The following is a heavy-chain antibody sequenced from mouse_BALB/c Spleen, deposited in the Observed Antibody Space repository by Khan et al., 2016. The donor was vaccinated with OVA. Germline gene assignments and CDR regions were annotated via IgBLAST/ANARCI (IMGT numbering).Heavy chain of an antibody. V-gene: IGHV3-2*02. J-gene: IGHJ2*01. Sequence: EVQLQESGPGLVKPSQSLSLTCTVTGYSITSDYAWNWIRQFPGNKLEWMGYISDSGSASYNPSLKSRISITRDTSKNQFFLQLNSVTTEGTATYYCARSGMANWGQGTTLTVSS. CDR2: ISDSGSA. CDR3: ARSGMAN. CDR1: GYSITSDYA.